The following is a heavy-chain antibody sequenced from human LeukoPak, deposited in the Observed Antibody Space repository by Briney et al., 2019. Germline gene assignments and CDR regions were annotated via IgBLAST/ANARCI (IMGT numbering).Heavy chain of an antibody. CDR2: TNQSGST. Sequence: SETLSLTCTVSGYSISRGYYCGWILQPPGKGLEGIGSTNQSGSTYSNPSLKSRVTISVDTSKNQSSLKLSSETAADPAVYYCARIRVGAPFRGPSFDPWGQGTLVTVSS. D-gene: IGHD1-26*01. CDR3: ARIRVGAPFRGPSFDP. CDR1: GYSISRGYY. J-gene: IGHJ5*02. V-gene: IGHV4-38-2*02.